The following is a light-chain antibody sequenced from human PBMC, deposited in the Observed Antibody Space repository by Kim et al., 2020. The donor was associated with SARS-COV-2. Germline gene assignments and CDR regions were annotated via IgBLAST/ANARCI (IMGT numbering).Light chain of an antibody. CDR3: QQYGTSPRT. CDR2: ATS. V-gene: IGKV3-20*01. CDR1: QSVSSTY. J-gene: IGKJ1*01. Sequence: EIVLTQSPGTLSLSPGERATLSCRASQSVSSTYLAWYQQKSGQNPRLLIYATSNRATGISDRFSRCGSGRDFTLTSSRLEPEDFAGYYCQQYGTSPRTFGQGTKVDIK.